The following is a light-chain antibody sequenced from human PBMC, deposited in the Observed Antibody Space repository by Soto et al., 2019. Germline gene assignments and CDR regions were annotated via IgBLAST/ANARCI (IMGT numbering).Light chain of an antibody. CDR2: RAS. V-gene: IGKV3-15*01. CDR3: QQYDNSPRT. Sequence: EIVMTQSPATLSVPPGGRATLSCRASQSVSSYLAWYQQRPGQPPRLLIYRASTRATGIPARFSGSGSGTEFSLTISSLQSEDFAVYYCQQYDNSPRTFGQGTKLEIK. J-gene: IGKJ2*01. CDR1: QSVSSY.